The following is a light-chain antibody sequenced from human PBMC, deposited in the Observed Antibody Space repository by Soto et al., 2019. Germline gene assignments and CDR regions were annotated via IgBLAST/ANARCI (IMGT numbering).Light chain of an antibody. CDR3: LSYTSANTRV. Sequence: QSVLTQPRSVSGSPGQSVTISCTGTSSDVGGYNYVSWYQQHPGKAPKLMIYDVSKRPSGVPDRFSGSKSGNTASLTISGLQPEDEADYYCLSYTSANTRVFGGGTKLTVL. CDR2: DVS. J-gene: IGLJ3*02. V-gene: IGLV2-11*01. CDR1: SSDVGGYNY.